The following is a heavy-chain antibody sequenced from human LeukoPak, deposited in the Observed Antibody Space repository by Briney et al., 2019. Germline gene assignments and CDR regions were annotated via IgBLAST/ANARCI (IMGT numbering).Heavy chain of an antibody. CDR3: ARGGIAVYAFDI. J-gene: IGHJ3*02. Sequence: PSETLSLTCTVSGYSISSGYYWGWIRQPPGKGLDWIGSIYHSGSTYYNPSLKSRVTISVDTSKNQFSLKLSSVTAADTAVYYCARGGIAVYAFDIWGQGTMVTVSS. CDR1: GYSISSGYY. CDR2: IYHSGST. D-gene: IGHD6-19*01. V-gene: IGHV4-38-2*02.